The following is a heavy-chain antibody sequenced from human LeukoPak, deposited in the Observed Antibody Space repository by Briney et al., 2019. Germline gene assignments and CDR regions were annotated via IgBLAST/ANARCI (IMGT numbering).Heavy chain of an antibody. D-gene: IGHD5-18*01. CDR2: IYTSGST. J-gene: IGHJ4*02. CDR3: ARFARGYSYGFDYFDY. V-gene: IGHV4-4*07. CDR1: GGSVSRNSYY. Sequence: SETLSLNCTVSGGSVSRNSYYWSWIRQPAGKGLEWIGRIYTSGSTNYNPSLKSRVTMSVDTSKNQFSLKLSSVTAADTAVYYCARFARGYSYGFDYFDYWGQGTLVTVSS.